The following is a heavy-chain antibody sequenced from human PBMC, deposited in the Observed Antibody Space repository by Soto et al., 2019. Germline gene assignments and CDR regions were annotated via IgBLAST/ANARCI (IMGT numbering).Heavy chain of an antibody. Sequence: EASVKVSCKASGYTFTSYGISWVRQAPGQGLEWMGWISAYNGNTNYAQKLQGRVTMTVDTSTTTAYMELRSLTSDDRAVYYCAKNGQPPYYYYGMDVWGQGTTVTVSS. CDR1: GYTFTSYG. CDR2: ISAYNGNT. D-gene: IGHD2-8*01. CDR3: AKNGQPPYYYYGMDV. V-gene: IGHV1-18*01. J-gene: IGHJ6*02.